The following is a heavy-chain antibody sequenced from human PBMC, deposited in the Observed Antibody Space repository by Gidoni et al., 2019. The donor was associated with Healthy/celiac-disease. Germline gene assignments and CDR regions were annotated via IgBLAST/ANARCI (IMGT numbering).Heavy chain of an antibody. CDR1: GGSFSGYY. V-gene: IGHV4-34*01. CDR3: ARGGRYRYCSGGSCYLDY. J-gene: IGHJ4*02. CDR2: INHSGRT. Sequence: QVQLQQWGAGLLKPSETLSLTCAVYGGSFSGYYWSWIRQPTGKGLEWIGEINHSGRTNYNPSLKSRVTISVDTSKNQFSLKLSSVTAADTAVYYCARGGRYRYCSGGSCYLDYWGQGTLVTVSS. D-gene: IGHD2-15*01.